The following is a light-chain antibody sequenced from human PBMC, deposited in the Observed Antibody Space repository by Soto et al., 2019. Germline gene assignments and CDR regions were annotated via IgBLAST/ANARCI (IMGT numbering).Light chain of an antibody. V-gene: IGKV1-39*01. CDR1: QRIGKY. Sequence: DIQLSQSPSTLSASVGDTVTITCRASQRIGKYLNWYQQKPGKAPKLLIYAASSLQPGAPSSFSGSGFGTEFTLTISSLQPEDFATFYCQQSFRSRTFGQGTRVEIK. CDR3: QQSFRSRT. J-gene: IGKJ1*01. CDR2: AAS.